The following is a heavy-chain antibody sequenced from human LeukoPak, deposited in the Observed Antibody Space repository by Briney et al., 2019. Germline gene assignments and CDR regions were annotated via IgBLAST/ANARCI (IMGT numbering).Heavy chain of an antibody. CDR2: ISGSGGST. Sequence: GESLRLSCAASGFTFSSYAVSWVRQAPGKGLEWVSSISGSGGSTYYADSVKGRFTISRDNSKNTLYLQVNSLRAEDTAVYYCAKGGGNWYFDLWGRGALVTVSS. V-gene: IGHV3-23*01. CDR3: AKGGGNWYFDL. J-gene: IGHJ2*01. CDR1: GFTFSSYA. D-gene: IGHD3-16*01.